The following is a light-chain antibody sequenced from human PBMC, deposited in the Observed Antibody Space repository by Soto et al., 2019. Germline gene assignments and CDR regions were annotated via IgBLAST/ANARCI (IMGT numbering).Light chain of an antibody. CDR1: QSVSSN. CDR2: GAS. CDR3: QQYNNWPRIT. V-gene: IGKV3-15*01. J-gene: IGKJ3*01. Sequence: EIVMTQSPATLSVSPGERATLSCRASQSVSSNLAWYQQKPGQAPRLLIYGASTRATGIPARFSGSGSGTEFTLTISSLQSGDFAVYYCQQYNNWPRITFGPGTKVDIK.